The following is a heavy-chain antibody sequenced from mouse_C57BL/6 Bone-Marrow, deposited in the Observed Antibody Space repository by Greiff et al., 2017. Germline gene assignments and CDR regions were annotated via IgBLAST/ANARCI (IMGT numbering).Heavy chain of an antibody. J-gene: IGHJ2*01. V-gene: IGHV5-4*03. Sequence: EVMLVESGGGLVKPGGSLKLSCAASGFTFSSYAMSWVRQTPEKRLEWVATISDGGSYTYYPDNVKGRFTISRDNAKNNLYLQMSHLKSEETAMYYCARAPIYYYGSSYDYFDYWGQGTTLTVSS. CDR3: ARAPIYYYGSSYDYFDY. CDR1: GFTFSSYA. CDR2: ISDGGSYT. D-gene: IGHD1-1*01.